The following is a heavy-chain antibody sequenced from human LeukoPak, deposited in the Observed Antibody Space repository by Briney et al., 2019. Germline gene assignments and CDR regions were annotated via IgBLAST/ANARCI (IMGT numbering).Heavy chain of an antibody. CDR3: AKVWQLVLDY. V-gene: IGHV3-23*01. J-gene: IGHJ4*02. CDR1: RFTFSHFA. Sequence: PGGSLRLSCAASRFTFSHFAMSWVRQAPGKGLEWVSAIGGSTGRTSYADSVKGRFTISRDNSKNTLFLQMNNLRAEDTAVYYCAKVWQLVLDYWGQGTLVTVSS. CDR2: IGGSTGRT. D-gene: IGHD6-6*01.